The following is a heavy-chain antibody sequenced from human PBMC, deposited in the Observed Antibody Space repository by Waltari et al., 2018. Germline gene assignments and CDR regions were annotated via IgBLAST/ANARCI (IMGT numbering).Heavy chain of an antibody. Sequence: EVQLVESGGGLVQPGGSLKLSCAASGFTFSGSAMHWVRQTSGKGLEWVGRIRSKSNNYATEYGASAQGRFTISRDDSKSTAYLQMNSLRAEDTAVYYCARDISPYYGSGSWDYWGQGTLVTVSS. V-gene: IGHV3-73*02. CDR3: ARDISPYYGSGSWDY. CDR1: GFTFSGSA. CDR2: IRSKSNNYAT. J-gene: IGHJ4*02. D-gene: IGHD3-10*01.